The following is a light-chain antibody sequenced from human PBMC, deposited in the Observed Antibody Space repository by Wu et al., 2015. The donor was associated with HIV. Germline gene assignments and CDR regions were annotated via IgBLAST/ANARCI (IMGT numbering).Light chain of an antibody. CDR2: DSF. J-gene: IGKJ5*01. Sequence: EIVLTQSPGTLSLSPGERATLSCRASHNINRFLAWYQQKSGQAPRLLIYDSFSRATDIPDRFSGSGSGTDFTLTISRLEPEDFALYYCQQYDSSPVTFGQGTRLEIK. CDR3: QQYDSSPVT. CDR1: HNINRF. V-gene: IGKV3-20*01.